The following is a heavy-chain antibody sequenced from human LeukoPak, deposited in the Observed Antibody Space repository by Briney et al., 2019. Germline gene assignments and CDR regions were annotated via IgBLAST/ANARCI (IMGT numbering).Heavy chain of an antibody. Sequence: HPGGSLRLSCAASGFIFSNYEMNWVRQAPGKGLEWVSYISTSGSTIYYADSVRGRFTISRDNAKNSLYLQMNSLRAEDTAVYYCARVPYLSFGEAYFDYWGQGTLVTVSS. D-gene: IGHD3-10*01. CDR2: ISTSGSTI. CDR1: GFIFSNYE. V-gene: IGHV3-48*03. J-gene: IGHJ4*02. CDR3: ARVPYLSFGEAYFDY.